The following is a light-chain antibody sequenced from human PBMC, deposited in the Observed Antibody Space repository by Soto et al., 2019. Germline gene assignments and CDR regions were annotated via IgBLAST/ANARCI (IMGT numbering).Light chain of an antibody. CDR2: EAS. J-gene: IGKJ4*01. Sequence: EIVLTQSPATLSLSPGERATLCCWASQIVGNNLAWYQQKPGQASGLLIYEASTRATGIPARFSGSGSGTDFTLTISSLEPEDFAVYYCQQHANWPLTFGGGTKVEIK. V-gene: IGKV3-11*01. CDR3: QQHANWPLT. CDR1: QIVGNN.